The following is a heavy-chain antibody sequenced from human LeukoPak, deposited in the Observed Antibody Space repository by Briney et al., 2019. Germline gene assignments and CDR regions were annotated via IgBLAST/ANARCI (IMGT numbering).Heavy chain of an antibody. CDR2: ISSSSTYI. Sequence: GGSLRLSCAASGFIFSSYEMNWVRQAPGKGLEWVSSISSSSTYIYYADSVKGRFTISRDNAKNSLYLQMNSLRAEDTAVYYCARFDCRSSSCSAPNYYYYYMDVWGKGTTVTVSS. D-gene: IGHD2-2*01. CDR3: ARFDCRSSSCSAPNYYYYYMDV. J-gene: IGHJ6*03. V-gene: IGHV3-21*01. CDR1: GFIFSSYE.